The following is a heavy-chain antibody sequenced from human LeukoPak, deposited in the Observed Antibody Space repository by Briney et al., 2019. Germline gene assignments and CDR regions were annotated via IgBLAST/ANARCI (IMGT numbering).Heavy chain of an antibody. D-gene: IGHD3-22*01. J-gene: IGHJ4*02. Sequence: SETLSLTCTVSGGSISSSDSYWGWIRQPPGKGLEWIGSIYHTGSTYYNPSLQSRVIISLDSPKNQFSLKLTSVTAADTAVYYCASGGTAVVMALTYYFDTWGQGTPVTVSS. CDR2: IYHTGST. CDR3: ASGGTAVVMALTYYFDT. V-gene: IGHV4-39*07. CDR1: GGSISSSDSY.